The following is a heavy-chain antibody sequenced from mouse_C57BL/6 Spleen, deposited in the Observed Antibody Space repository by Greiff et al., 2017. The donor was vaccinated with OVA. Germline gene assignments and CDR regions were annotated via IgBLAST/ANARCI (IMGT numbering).Heavy chain of an antibody. J-gene: IGHJ4*01. CDR3: ARTYSNYAMDY. CDR1: GYTFTDYY. V-gene: IGHV1-26*01. D-gene: IGHD2-5*01. Sequence: EVQLQQSGPELVKPGASVKISCKASGYTFTDYYMNWVKQSHGQSLEWIGDINPNNGGTSYNQKFKGKATLTVDKSSSTAYMELRSLTSEDSAVYYCARTYSNYAMDYWGQGTSVTVSS. CDR2: INPNNGGT.